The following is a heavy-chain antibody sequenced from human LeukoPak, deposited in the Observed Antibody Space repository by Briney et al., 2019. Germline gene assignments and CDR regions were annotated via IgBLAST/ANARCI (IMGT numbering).Heavy chain of an antibody. D-gene: IGHD6-19*01. Sequence: ASVKVTCKASGYTFTSYGISWVRQAPGQGLEWMGCISACNGNTNYAQKLQGRVTMTTDTSTSTAYMELRSLRSDDTAVYYCARVGMSSGWYEYFDYWGQGTLVTVSS. CDR1: GYTFTSYG. V-gene: IGHV1-18*01. CDR3: ARVGMSSGWYEYFDY. CDR2: ISACNGNT. J-gene: IGHJ4*02.